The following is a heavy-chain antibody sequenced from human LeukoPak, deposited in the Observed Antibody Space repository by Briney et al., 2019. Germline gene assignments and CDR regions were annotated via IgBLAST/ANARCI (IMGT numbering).Heavy chain of an antibody. Sequence: SETLSLTCAVYGGSFSGYYWSWIRQPPGKGLEWIGEINHSGSTNYNPSLKSRVTISVDTSENQFSLKLSSVTAADTAVYYCAGGQARRVATRDYYMDVWGKGTTVTVSS. CDR3: AGGQARRVATRDYYMDV. CDR2: INHSGST. J-gene: IGHJ6*03. CDR1: GGSFSGYY. D-gene: IGHD5-12*01. V-gene: IGHV4-34*01.